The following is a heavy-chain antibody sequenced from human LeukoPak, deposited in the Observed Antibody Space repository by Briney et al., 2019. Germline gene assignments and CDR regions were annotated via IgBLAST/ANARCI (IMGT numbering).Heavy chain of an antibody. J-gene: IGHJ4*02. V-gene: IGHV3-48*04. CDR2: ISSSSSTI. D-gene: IGHD6-25*01. CDR3: ARDQGLDSHGY. Sequence: GGSLRLSCAASGFTFSSYSMNWVRQAPGKGLEWVSYISSSSSTIYYADSVRGRFTISRDNAKNSLYPQMNSLRAEDTAVYYCARDQGLDSHGYWGQGTLVTVSS. CDR1: GFTFSSYS.